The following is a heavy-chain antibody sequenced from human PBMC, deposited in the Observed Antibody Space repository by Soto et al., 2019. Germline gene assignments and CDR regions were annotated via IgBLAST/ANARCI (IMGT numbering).Heavy chain of an antibody. CDR2: ISWNSGNI. J-gene: IGHJ4*02. D-gene: IGHD4-17*01. CDR3: AKSLHGDYARAPYYFDY. V-gene: IGHV3-9*01. Sequence: EVQLVESGGGLVQPGRSLRLSCAASGFTFDDFAMHWVRQAPGKGLEWVSGISWNSGNIGYADSVKGRFTISRDNAETSLYLQMNSLRAEDTALYYCAKSLHGDYARAPYYFDYWGQGTLVTVSS. CDR1: GFTFDDFA.